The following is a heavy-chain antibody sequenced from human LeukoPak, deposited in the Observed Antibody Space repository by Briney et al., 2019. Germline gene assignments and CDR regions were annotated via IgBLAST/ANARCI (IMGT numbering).Heavy chain of an antibody. CDR2: INHSGST. V-gene: IGHV4-34*01. Sequence: SETLSLTCAVYGGSFSGYYWSWIRQPPGKGLEWIGEINHSGSTNYNPSLKSRVTISVDTSKNQFSLKLSSVTAADTAVYYCARHQDGGREYFDYWGQGTLVTVSS. CDR1: GGSFSGYY. CDR3: ARHQDGGREYFDY. D-gene: IGHD3-16*01. J-gene: IGHJ4*02.